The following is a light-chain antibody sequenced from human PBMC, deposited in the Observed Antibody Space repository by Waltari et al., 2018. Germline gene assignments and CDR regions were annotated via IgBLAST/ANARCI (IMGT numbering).Light chain of an antibody. Sequence: EIELTQSPATLSLSPGESATLSCRASQSVSTSLAWYQQKPGQAPRLLIYGASTRATGIPVRFSGSGSGTEFTLTISSLQSEDLAIYYCQQYNNWPPTFGGGTKVEIK. J-gene: IGKJ4*01. V-gene: IGKV3-15*01. CDR3: QQYNNWPPT. CDR2: GAS. CDR1: QSVSTS.